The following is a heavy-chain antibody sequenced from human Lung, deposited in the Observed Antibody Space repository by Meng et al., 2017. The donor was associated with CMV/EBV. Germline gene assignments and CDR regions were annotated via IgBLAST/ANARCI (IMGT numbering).Heavy chain of an antibody. Sequence: SETLSLTCSVSGGSIKNTDYYWAWVRQVPGKGLEWIGSILYSGGTYYSPSLGSRVTILLDTSKNQFSLKVNSVTAADTAVYYCAREDYYDSSGYHKTLDIRGQGTLVTVSS. V-gene: IGHV4-39*07. J-gene: IGHJ4*03. CDR1: GGSIKNTDYY. D-gene: IGHD3-22*01. CDR3: AREDYYDSSGYHKTLDI. CDR2: ILYSGGT.